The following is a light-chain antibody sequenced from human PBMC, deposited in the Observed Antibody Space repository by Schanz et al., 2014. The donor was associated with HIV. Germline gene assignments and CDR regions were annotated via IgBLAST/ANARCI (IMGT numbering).Light chain of an antibody. CDR3: QSYDSSLSGPV. V-gene: IGLV1-40*01. J-gene: IGLJ2*01. CDR2: RNS. CDR1: SSNIGAGYE. Sequence: QSVLTQPPSVSGAPGQRVTISCTGSSSNIGAGYEIFWYQQLPGTAPKLLIYRNSNRPSGVPDRFSGSKSGTSASLAITGLQAEDEANYYCQSYDSSLSGPVFGGGTKLTVL.